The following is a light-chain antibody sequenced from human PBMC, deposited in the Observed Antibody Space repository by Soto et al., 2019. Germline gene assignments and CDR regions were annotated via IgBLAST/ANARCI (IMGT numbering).Light chain of an antibody. CDR3: NSYTTSNNFV. J-gene: IGLJ6*01. CDR1: SSDIGAHNF. Sequence: QSVLTQPASVSGSPGQAITVSCSGTSSDIGAHNFVSWYQQHPGKAPKLIIYEVINRPSGVSDRFSGSKSGNTASLTISGLQSEEEADYYCNSYTTSNNFVFGSGTK. V-gene: IGLV2-14*03. CDR2: EVI.